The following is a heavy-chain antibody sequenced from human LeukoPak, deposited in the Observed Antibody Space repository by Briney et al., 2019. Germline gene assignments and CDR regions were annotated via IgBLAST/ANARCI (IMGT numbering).Heavy chain of an antibody. CDR3: ARFFSRVVPAGP. Sequence: ASVKVSCKASGYTFTSYDINWVRQATGQGLEWMGWMNPNSGNTGYAQKFQGRVTMTRNTSISTAYMELSRLRSDDTAVYYCARFFSRVVPAGPWGQGTLVTVSS. D-gene: IGHD2-2*01. CDR1: GYTFTSYD. J-gene: IGHJ5*02. CDR2: MNPNSGNT. V-gene: IGHV1-8*01.